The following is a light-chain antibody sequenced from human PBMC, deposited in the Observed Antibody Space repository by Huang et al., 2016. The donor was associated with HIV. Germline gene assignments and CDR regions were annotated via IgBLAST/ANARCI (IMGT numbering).Light chain of an antibody. Sequence: DIVMTQSSDSLSVSPGERATIECKSSQSLLYSLNNKNYLAWFQQKPGRPPKLLLYWASTRESGITERFSGSGSGTDFTLTINNLQPEDVATYYCQQYYQNPQTFGQGT. CDR1: QSLLYSLNNKNY. J-gene: IGKJ1*01. V-gene: IGKV4-1*01. CDR2: WAS. CDR3: QQYYQNPQT.